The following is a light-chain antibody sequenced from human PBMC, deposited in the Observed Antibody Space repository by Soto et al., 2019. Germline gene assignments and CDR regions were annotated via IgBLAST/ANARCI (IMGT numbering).Light chain of an antibody. J-gene: IGKJ5*01. V-gene: IGKV3-15*01. CDR3: QQRSNWPPIT. Sequence: EVVLTQSPATLSVSPGERATLSCRTSQSVGNNLAWYQQKPGQAPRLLMYGAFIRAPGLPVRFRGTGSGTEFTLTISGLQSEDFAVYYCQQRSNWPPITFGQGTRLEIK. CDR1: QSVGNN. CDR2: GAF.